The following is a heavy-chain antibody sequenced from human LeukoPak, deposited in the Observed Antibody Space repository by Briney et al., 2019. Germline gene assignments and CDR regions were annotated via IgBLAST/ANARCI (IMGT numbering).Heavy chain of an antibody. D-gene: IGHD3-22*01. Sequence: SGTLSLTCAVSGGSISSDNWWSWVRQPPGKGLEWIGSIYYSGSTYYNPSLKSRVTISVDTSKNQFSLKLSSVTAADTAVYYCARHSGDSSGYYPAFDYWGQGTLVTVSS. V-gene: IGHV4-4*02. J-gene: IGHJ4*02. CDR3: ARHSGDSSGYYPAFDY. CDR1: GGSISSDNW. CDR2: IYYSGST.